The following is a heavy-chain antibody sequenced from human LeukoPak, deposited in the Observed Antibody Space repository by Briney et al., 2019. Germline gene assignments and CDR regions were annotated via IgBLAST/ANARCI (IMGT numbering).Heavy chain of an antibody. CDR2: MNPNSGNT. J-gene: IGHJ6*03. CDR3: ARGTRELRYFLAVRYYYYYMDV. V-gene: IGHV1-8*03. CDR1: GYTFTSYD. D-gene: IGHD3-9*01. Sequence: ASVKVSCKASGYTFTSYDINWVRQATGQGLEWMGWMNPNSGNTGYAQKFQGRVTITRNTSISTAYMELSSLRSEDTAVYYCARGTRELRYFLAVRYYYYYMDVWGKGTTVTVSS.